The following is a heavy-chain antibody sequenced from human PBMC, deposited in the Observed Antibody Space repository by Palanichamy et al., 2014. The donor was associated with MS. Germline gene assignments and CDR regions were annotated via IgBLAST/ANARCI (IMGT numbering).Heavy chain of an antibody. CDR3: HPIFALDY. J-gene: IGHJ4*02. V-gene: IGHV3-74*01. Sequence: EVQLVESGGGLVRPGGSLRLSCAVSGFTLSTYWMHWVRQAPGKGLVWVARIDNDGSGVSYADSVQGRFTISRDDAKNALYLQMDSLRAEDTAVYYCHPIFALDYWGQGTLVTVSS. CDR1: GFTLSTYW. D-gene: IGHD3-3*01. CDR2: IDNDGSGV.